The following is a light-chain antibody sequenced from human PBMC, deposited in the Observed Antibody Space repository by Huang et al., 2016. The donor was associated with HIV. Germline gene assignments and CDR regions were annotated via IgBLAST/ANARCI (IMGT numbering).Light chain of an antibody. Sequence: EIVLTQSPGTLSLSPGERATLSCRASQSISADYLAWYQQKPGQAPRLLIYAASSTATGIPDRFSGSGSGKDFTLTIYRLEPEDFAVYFCQQYAGSPWTFGQGTKVEIK. J-gene: IGKJ1*01. CDR2: AAS. CDR3: QQYAGSPWT. V-gene: IGKV3-20*01. CDR1: QSISADY.